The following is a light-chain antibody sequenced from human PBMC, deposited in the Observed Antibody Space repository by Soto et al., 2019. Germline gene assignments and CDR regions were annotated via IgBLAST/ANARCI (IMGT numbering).Light chain of an antibody. V-gene: IGLV1-44*01. CDR3: ATWDDSLNGLV. Sequence: QSVLTQPPSASGTPGQRVTIPCSGSSSNIGSNFVNWYQQLPGTSPKLLMYNNNQRPSGVPDRFSGSKSGTSASLAISGLQSEDDADYHCATWDDSLNGLVFGGGTKLTVL. J-gene: IGLJ3*02. CDR1: SSNIGSNF. CDR2: NNN.